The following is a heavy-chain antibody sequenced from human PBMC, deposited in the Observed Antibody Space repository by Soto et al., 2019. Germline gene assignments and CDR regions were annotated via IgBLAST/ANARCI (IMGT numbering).Heavy chain of an antibody. CDR2: ISSRSSYI. Sequence: PGGSLRLSCAASGFTFSSYSMNWVRQAPGKGLEWVSSISSRSSYIYYADSVKGRFTISRDNAKNSLYLQMSSLRAEDTAVYYCARSVEGHFDYWGQGTVVTVSS. J-gene: IGHJ4*02. D-gene: IGHD6-19*01. V-gene: IGHV3-21*01. CDR1: GFTFSSYS. CDR3: ARSVEGHFDY.